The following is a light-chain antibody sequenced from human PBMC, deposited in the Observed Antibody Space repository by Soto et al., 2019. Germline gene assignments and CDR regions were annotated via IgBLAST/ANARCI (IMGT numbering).Light chain of an antibody. J-gene: IGKJ1*01. CDR2: GAS. CDR1: QSVSSSY. CDR3: QQYGNSPLT. Sequence: EIVLTQSPGTLSLSPGERATLSCRASQSVSSSYLAWYQQKPGQAPRLLIYGASSRATGIPDRFSGSGSGTDVTLTISIREPEDVAVYYCQQYGNSPLTFGQGTKVEL. V-gene: IGKV3-20*01.